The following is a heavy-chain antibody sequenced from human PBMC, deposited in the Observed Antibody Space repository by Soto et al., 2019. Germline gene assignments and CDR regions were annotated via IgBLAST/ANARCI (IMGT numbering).Heavy chain of an antibody. V-gene: IGHV4-4*07. J-gene: IGHJ4*02. CDR1: GVSISSYY. CDR3: ARDIVGTPGY. D-gene: IGHD5-12*01. CDR2: IYNRGST. Sequence: NPSETLSLTCTVSGVSISSYYWSWIRQPAGKGLEWIGRIYNRGSTNYIPSLKSRLTISMDTSKNQLSLRLTSVTAADTAVYYCARDIVGTPGYWGQGALVTVSS.